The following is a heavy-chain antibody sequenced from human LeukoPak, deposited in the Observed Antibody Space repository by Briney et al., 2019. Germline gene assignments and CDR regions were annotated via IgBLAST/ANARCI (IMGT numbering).Heavy chain of an antibody. V-gene: IGHV5-51*01. CDR2: IYPGDSDT. CDR1: GYSFTSYW. Sequence: RESLKISCKGSGYSFTSYWIGWVRQMPGKGLEWMGIIYPGDSDTRYSPSFQGQVTISADKSISTAYLQWSSLKAPDTAMYYCARRVVVPLVRYWGQGTLVTRSS. CDR3: ARRVVVPLVRY. D-gene: IGHD2-15*01. J-gene: IGHJ4*02.